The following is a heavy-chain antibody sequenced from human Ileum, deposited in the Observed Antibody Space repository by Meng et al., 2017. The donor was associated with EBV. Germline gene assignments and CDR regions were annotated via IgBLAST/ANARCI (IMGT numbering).Heavy chain of an antibody. Sequence: QVALEGSGPGPVKPSGTLSVTCTFSGDSMRGPNWWHWVRQAPGEGLEWIGEIYHTGSTNYNPSLKSRVSMSVDQSRNQFSMRLTSVTAADTAVYFCAREVSNSSSWGSFDYWGQGALVTASS. V-gene: IGHV4-4*02. CDR3: AREVSNSSSWGSFDY. D-gene: IGHD6-6*01. CDR1: GDSMRGPNW. J-gene: IGHJ4*02. CDR2: IYHTGST.